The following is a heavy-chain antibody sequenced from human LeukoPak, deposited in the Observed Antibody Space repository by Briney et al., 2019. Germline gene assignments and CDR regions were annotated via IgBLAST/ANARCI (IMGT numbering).Heavy chain of an antibody. CDR2: IYYSGST. CDR1: GGSISSSSYY. CDR3: ARVSSWSRLDY. J-gene: IGHJ4*02. V-gene: IGHV4-39*07. Sequence: PSETLSLTCTVSGGSISSSSYYWGWIRQPPGKGLEWIGSIYYSGSTYYNPSLKSRVTISVDTSKNQFSLKLSSVTAADTAVYYCARVSSWSRLDYWGQGTLVTVSS. D-gene: IGHD3-3*01.